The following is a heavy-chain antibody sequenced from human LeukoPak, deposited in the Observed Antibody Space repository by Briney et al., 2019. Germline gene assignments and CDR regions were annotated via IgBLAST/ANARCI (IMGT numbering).Heavy chain of an antibody. D-gene: IGHD2-2*01. J-gene: IGHJ4*02. Sequence: GGSLRLSCEASGFSFSNYGMHWVRQAPGKGLEWVAFIRHDGSDQRYAESVKGRFIIPRDNSKNTLYLQMNSLRPEDAGVFYCAKDQCSNTRCYGSPGYWGQGTLVTVSS. V-gene: IGHV3-30*02. CDR2: IRHDGSDQ. CDR3: AKDQCSNTRCYGSPGY. CDR1: GFSFSNYG.